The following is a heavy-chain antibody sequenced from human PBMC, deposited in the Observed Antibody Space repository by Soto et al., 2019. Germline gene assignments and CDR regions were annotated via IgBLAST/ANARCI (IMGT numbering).Heavy chain of an antibody. CDR2: FNPRSGAT. CDR3: ASRRTQFDTFPAYIMGDS. CDR1: GYTFSAFY. J-gene: IGHJ4*02. Sequence: GASVKVSCKASGYTFSAFYIHWFRQASGEGLQWMGVFNPRSGATEYVQKFQGRVTLTGDTPTSTVYMELSSLRSDDTATYYCASRRTQFDTFPAYIMGDSWGQGTQDTVS. D-gene: IGHD3-16*01. V-gene: IGHV1-46*03.